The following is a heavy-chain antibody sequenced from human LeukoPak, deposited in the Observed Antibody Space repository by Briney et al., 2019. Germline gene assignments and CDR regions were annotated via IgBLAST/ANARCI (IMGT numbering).Heavy chain of an antibody. CDR3: ARPIVGAIPRGSFDC. V-gene: IGHV3-30*14. J-gene: IGHJ4*02. D-gene: IGHD1-26*01. CDR2: ISSDGSNK. Sequence: PGRSLRLSCAASGFTFSSYHMHWVRQAPGKGLEWVAVISSDGSNKLYADSVKGRFTISRDNSKDTLYLQMDSLRPDDTAEYYCARPIVGAIPRGSFDCWGQGTLVTVSS. CDR1: GFTFSSYH.